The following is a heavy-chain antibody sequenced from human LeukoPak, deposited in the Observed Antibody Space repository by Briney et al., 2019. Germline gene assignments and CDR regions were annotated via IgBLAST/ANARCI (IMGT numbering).Heavy chain of an antibody. J-gene: IGHJ4*02. CDR1: GFPFSRYI. V-gene: IGHV3-48*02. D-gene: IGHD3-9*01. CDR2: ISTSSVST. CDR3: ARDFDWSFYY. Sequence: GGSLRLSCPASGFPFSRYIMNWSRHAPAKARERGSYISTSSVSTYYAASVKGRFTISRDNAKNSLNLQMSSLTDEDMAVYYCARDFDWSFYYWGQGALVTV.